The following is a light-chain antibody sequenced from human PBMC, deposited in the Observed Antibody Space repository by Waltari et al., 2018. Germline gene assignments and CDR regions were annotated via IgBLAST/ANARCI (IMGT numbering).Light chain of an antibody. CDR1: QTIATY. J-gene: IGKJ4*01. Sequence: DIQMTQSPSSLSESVGDRVTITCRASQTIATYLNWYQQKPGKAPNLLISGASDLQSGVPSRFSGGGSGTDFSLTISSLQPEDFATYYCQQSYDTVLTFGGGTRVEIK. CDR2: GAS. V-gene: IGKV1-39*01. CDR3: QQSYDTVLT.